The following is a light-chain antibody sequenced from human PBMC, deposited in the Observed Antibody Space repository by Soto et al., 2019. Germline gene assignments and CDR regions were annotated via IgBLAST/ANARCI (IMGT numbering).Light chain of an antibody. CDR3: HQYGSSPFT. CDR2: GAS. V-gene: IGKV3-20*01. J-gene: IGKJ3*01. CDR1: QSVSANY. Sequence: EVVLTQSPATLSLSPGERATLSCRANQSVSANYLAWYQQKPGQAPRLLIYGASSRATGIPDRFSGSGSGTDFTLTISRLEPEDFAVFYCHQYGSSPFTCGPGTKVDIK.